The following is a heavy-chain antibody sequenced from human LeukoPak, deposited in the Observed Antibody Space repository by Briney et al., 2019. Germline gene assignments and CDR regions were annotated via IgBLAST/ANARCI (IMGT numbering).Heavy chain of an antibody. J-gene: IGHJ6*02. V-gene: IGHV1-69*04. CDR3: ARVLVGTLGGYYYYYGMDV. Sequence: SVKVSCKASGGTFSSYAISWVRQAPGQGLEWMGRIVPILGIANYAQKFQGRVTITADKSTSTAYMELSSLRSEDTAVYYCARVLVGTLGGYYYYYGMDVWGQGTTVTVSS. CDR1: GGTFSSYA. D-gene: IGHD2-8*02. CDR2: IVPILGIA.